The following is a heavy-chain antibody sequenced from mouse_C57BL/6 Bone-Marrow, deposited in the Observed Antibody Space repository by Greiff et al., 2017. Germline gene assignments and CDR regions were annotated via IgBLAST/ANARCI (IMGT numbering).Heavy chain of an antibody. CDR1: GFTFTDYY. Sequence: EVKLVESGGGLVQPGGSLSLSCAASGFTFTDYYMSWVRQPPGKALEWLGFIRNKANGYTTEYSASVKGRFTISRDNSQSILYLQMNALRAEDSATYYCARYYGSSPMDYWGQGTSVTVSS. V-gene: IGHV7-3*01. CDR2: IRNKANGYTT. J-gene: IGHJ4*01. D-gene: IGHD1-1*01. CDR3: ARYYGSSPMDY.